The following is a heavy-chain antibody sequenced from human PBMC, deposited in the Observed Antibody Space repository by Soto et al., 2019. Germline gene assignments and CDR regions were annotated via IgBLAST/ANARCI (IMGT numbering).Heavy chain of an antibody. Sequence: GGSLRLSCAASGFTFSTYSMNWVRQAPGKGLEWVSYISSSSSTIYHADSVKGRFTISRDNAKNSLYLQMNSLRAEDTAVYYCARVHYYGSGSLQYYYMDVWGKGTTVTVSS. D-gene: IGHD3-10*01. CDR1: GFTFSTYS. J-gene: IGHJ6*03. V-gene: IGHV3-48*01. CDR3: ARVHYYGSGSLQYYYMDV. CDR2: ISSSSSTI.